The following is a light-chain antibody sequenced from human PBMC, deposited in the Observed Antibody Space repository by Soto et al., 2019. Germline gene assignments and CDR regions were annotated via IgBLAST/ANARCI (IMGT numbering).Light chain of an antibody. CDR2: GAS. CDR3: QQYNNCPPCT. Sequence: IVGTQAASALSVSPWERATLSFRSSQSVISNLAWYQQKPGQAPRLLIYGASTRATGIPARFSGSGSGTEFTLTISSLQSEDFAVYYCQQYNNCPPCTFGQGTKVDIK. J-gene: IGKJ1*01. V-gene: IGKV3-15*01. CDR1: QSVISN.